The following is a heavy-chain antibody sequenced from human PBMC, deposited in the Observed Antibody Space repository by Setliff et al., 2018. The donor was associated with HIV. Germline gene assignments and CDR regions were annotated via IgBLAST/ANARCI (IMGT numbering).Heavy chain of an antibody. CDR1: GGSLTHYY. V-gene: IGHV4-34*01. Sequence: SETLSLTCTVYGGSLTHYYWTWIRQPPGGGLEWIGEITDTGHTNYNSSLQSRVTISLDTSRKQFSLKLTSVTASDAAVYYCARAPSCIGSNCIFYYYYYYGLDFWGHGTTVTVSS. CDR3: ARAPSCIGSNCIFYYYYYYGLDF. CDR2: ITDTGHT. D-gene: IGHD2-15*01. J-gene: IGHJ6*02.